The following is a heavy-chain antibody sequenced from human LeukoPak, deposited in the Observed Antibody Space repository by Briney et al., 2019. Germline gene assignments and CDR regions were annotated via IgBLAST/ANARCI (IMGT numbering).Heavy chain of an antibody. D-gene: IGHD1-26*01. CDR1: GFTFSRYA. CDR2: INDNGGRT. CDR3: VKDVGGSYAFDY. V-gene: IGHV3-64D*09. Sequence: GGSLRLSCSASGFTFSRYAMHWVRQAPRKGLEYVSGINDNGGRTHYGDSVKGRFSISRVNSKNTLHLQMSTLRAEDTALYYCVKDVGGSYAFDYWGQGILVTVAS. J-gene: IGHJ4*02.